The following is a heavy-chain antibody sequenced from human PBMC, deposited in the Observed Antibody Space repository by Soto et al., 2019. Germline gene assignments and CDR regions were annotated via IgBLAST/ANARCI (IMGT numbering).Heavy chain of an antibody. CDR1: GFSFRNYA. J-gene: IGHJ4*02. CDR3: VKDLKSGGLNSQT. Sequence: GGSLRLSCSASGFSFRNYAMHWVRQAPGQGLEYVSAISTNGDSTDYADSVKGRFSISRDNFKSTLYLQMSSLRAEDTAVYYCVKDLKSGGLNSQTWGQGTLVTVSS. V-gene: IGHV3-64D*08. CDR2: ISTNGDST.